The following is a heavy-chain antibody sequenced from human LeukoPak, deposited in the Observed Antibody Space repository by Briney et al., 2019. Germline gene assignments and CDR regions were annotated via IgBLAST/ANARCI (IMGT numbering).Heavy chain of an antibody. Sequence: GGSLRLSCAASGFTVSSNYMSWVRQAPGKGLEWVSVIYSGGSTYYADSVKGRFTISRDNSKNTLYLQMNSLRAEDTALYYCARDSGWAAAGSPNWFDPWGQGTLVTVSS. CDR3: ARDSGWAAAGSPNWFDP. D-gene: IGHD6-13*01. CDR1: GFTVSSNY. J-gene: IGHJ5*02. CDR2: IYSGGST. V-gene: IGHV3-53*01.